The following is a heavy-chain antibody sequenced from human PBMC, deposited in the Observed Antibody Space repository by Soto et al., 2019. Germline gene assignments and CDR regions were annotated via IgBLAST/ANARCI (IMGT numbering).Heavy chain of an antibody. CDR3: AADLEGILTGPDAFDI. V-gene: IGHV1-58*01. Sequence: SVKVSCKASGLTFTSSAVQWVRQARGQRLEWIGWIVVGSGNTNYAQKFQERVTITRDMSTSTAYMELSSLRSEDTAVYYCAADLEGILTGPDAFDIWGQGTMVTVSS. D-gene: IGHD3-9*01. CDR1: GLTFTSSA. J-gene: IGHJ3*02. CDR2: IVVGSGNT.